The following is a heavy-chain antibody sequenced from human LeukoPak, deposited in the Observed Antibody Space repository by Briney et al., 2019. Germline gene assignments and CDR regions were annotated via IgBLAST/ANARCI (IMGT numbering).Heavy chain of an antibody. Sequence: GGALRLSCTASGFTFSTYWINWVRQSPGKGLVWVALINGDGSTTTHADSVKGRFTISRDNAKNTAYLQMNSLRDEDTAVYFCARDYAGSPDYWGQGTLVTVSA. CDR3: ARDYAGSPDY. CDR2: INGDGSTT. J-gene: IGHJ4*02. D-gene: IGHD3-10*01. V-gene: IGHV3-74*03. CDR1: GFTFSTYW.